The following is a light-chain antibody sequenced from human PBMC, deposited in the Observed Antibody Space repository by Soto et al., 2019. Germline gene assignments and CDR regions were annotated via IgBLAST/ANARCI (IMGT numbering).Light chain of an antibody. CDR3: LQDYNYPRT. Sequence: DIQMTQSPSSLSASVGDRVTITCRASQSISSWLAWYQQKPGKAPKLLIYDASSLESGVPSRFSGTGLGTEFTLTISSLQPEDFATYYCLQDYNYPRTFGQGTKVDI. CDR1: QSISSW. V-gene: IGKV1-5*01. CDR2: DAS. J-gene: IGKJ1*01.